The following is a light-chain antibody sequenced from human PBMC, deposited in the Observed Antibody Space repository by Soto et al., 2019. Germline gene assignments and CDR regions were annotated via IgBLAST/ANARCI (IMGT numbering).Light chain of an antibody. J-gene: IGKJ3*01. CDR3: QHYGSALFT. CDR1: QSSSSSY. Sequence: EIVLTQSPGTLSLSPGERATLSCRASQSSSSSYLARYQQKPGQAPRLLLYGASSRATGSPDRFSGSGSGTDFALTISSLEPEDFAVYYCQHYGSALFTFGPGTKVDVK. CDR2: GAS. V-gene: IGKV3-20*01.